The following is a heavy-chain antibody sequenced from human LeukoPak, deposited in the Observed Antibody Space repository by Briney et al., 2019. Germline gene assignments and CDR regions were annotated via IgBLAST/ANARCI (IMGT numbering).Heavy chain of an antibody. Sequence: ASVKVSCKASGYTFTSYYMHWVRQAPGQGLEWMGIINPSGGSTSYAQKFQGRVTMTRDTSTSTVYMELSSLRSEDTAVYYCARALRSIAVAGTYDMINDYWGQGTLVTVSS. D-gene: IGHD6-19*01. J-gene: IGHJ4*02. CDR3: ARALRSIAVAGTYDMINDY. V-gene: IGHV1-46*01. CDR2: INPSGGST. CDR1: GYTFTSYY.